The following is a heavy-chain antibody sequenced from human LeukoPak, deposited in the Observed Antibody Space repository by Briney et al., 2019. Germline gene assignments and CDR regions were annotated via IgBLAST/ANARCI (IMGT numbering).Heavy chain of an antibody. V-gene: IGHV1-8*01. CDR2: MNPNSGNT. CDR3: ANSMVRGAGYYYGMDV. Sequence: ASVKVSCKASGYTFTSYDINWVRQATGQGLEWTGWMNPNSGNTGYAQKFQGRVTMTRSTSISTAYMELSSLRSEDTAVYYCANSMVRGAGYYYGMDVWGQGTTVTVSS. D-gene: IGHD3-10*01. CDR1: GYTFTSYD. J-gene: IGHJ6*02.